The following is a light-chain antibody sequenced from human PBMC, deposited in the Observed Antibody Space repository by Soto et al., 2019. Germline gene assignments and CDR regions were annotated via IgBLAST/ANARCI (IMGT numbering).Light chain of an antibody. J-gene: IGKJ4*01. V-gene: IGKV3D-7*01. Sequence: PGERVTLSCRASQSVSVSYLTWYQQKPGQAPGLLISCASTRATGIPARFSGSGSGTDFTLPISSLQPEDFAVYYCRQDYKFLTFGGGTKVDIK. CDR1: QSVSVSY. CDR3: RQDYKFLT. CDR2: CAS.